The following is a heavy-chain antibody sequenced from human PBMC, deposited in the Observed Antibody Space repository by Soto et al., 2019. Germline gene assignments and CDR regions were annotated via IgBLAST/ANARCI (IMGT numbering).Heavy chain of an antibody. CDR3: ARDIFGMIIIGVSEL. CDR2: INAENGNT. V-gene: IGHV1-3*01. CDR1: VYTFTTYA. Sequence: ASVXVSFKSCVYTFTTYALHLFLQAPGQRLDCMGWINAENGNTKYSQKFQGRVTITRDTSASTAYMELSSLRSEDSAVYYCARDIFGMIIIGVSELWGQGTLVTVSS. J-gene: IGHJ4*02. D-gene: IGHD3-3*01.